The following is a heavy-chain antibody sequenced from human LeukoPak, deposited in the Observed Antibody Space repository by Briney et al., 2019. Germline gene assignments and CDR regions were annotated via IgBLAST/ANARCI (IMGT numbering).Heavy chain of an antibody. Sequence: GGSLRLSCAASGFTFSSYEMNWVRQAPGKGLEWVSYISSSGSTIYYADSVKGRFTISRDNAKNSLYLQMNSLRAEDTAVYYCARDWGIVVAGTGVHFDYWGQGTLVTVSS. CDR3: ARDWGIVVAGTGVHFDY. D-gene: IGHD6-19*01. CDR1: GFTFSSYE. CDR2: ISSSGSTI. V-gene: IGHV3-48*03. J-gene: IGHJ4*02.